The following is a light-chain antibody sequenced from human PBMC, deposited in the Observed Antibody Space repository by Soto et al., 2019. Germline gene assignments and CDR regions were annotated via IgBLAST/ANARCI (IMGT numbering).Light chain of an antibody. Sequence: QSVLTQPPSVSAAPGQKVAIPCSGSSSNIGNNFVAWYQQFPGTAPKLLIYDNNRRPSGIPDRFSGSKSGTSATLGITGLQTGDEADYHCATWDSSLNSLVFGGGTKLTVL. CDR1: SSNIGNNF. V-gene: IGLV1-51*01. J-gene: IGLJ2*01. CDR3: ATWDSSLNSLV. CDR2: DNN.